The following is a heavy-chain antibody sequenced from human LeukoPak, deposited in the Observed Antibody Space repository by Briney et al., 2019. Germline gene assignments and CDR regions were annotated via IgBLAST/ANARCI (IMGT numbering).Heavy chain of an antibody. J-gene: IGHJ3*02. D-gene: IGHD6-19*01. CDR1: GYTFTSYA. V-gene: IGHV1-3*01. CDR3: AKEVAIPVAVDAFER. Sequence: ASVKVSCKASGYTFTSYAMHWVRQAPGQRLEWMGWINAGNGNTKYSQKFQGRVTITRDTSASTAYMELSSLRSEDTAVYYCAKEVAIPVAVDAFERWGQGTLVTVSS. CDR2: INAGNGNT.